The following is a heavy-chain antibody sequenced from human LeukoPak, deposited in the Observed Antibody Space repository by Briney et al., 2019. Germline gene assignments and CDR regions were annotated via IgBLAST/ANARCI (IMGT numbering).Heavy chain of an antibody. D-gene: IGHD3-3*01. J-gene: IGHJ3*02. CDR2: INPNSSGT. V-gene: IGHV1-2*02. Sequence: ASVKVSCKASGYTFTGYYMPWVRQAPGQGLEWMGWINPNSSGTNYAQKFQGRVSMTGDTSISTAYMELSRLRSDDTAVYYCARGLRFLEWGSLSLAFDIWGQGTMVTVSS. CDR1: GYTFTGYY. CDR3: ARGLRFLEWGSLSLAFDI.